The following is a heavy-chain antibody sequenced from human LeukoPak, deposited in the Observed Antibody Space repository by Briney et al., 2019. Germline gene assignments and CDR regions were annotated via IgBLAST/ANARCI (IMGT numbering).Heavy chain of an antibody. V-gene: IGHV3-23*01. J-gene: IGHJ6*03. D-gene: IGHD3-16*01. CDR3: AKEGDYVWGDYYYYMGV. CDR1: GFTFSSYA. CDR2: ISGSGGST. Sequence: GGSLRLSCAASGFTFSSYAMSWVRQAPGKGLEWVSAISGSGGSTYYADSVKGRFTISRDNSKNTLYLQMNSLRAEDTAVYYCAKEGDYVWGDYYYYMGVWGKGTTVTVSS.